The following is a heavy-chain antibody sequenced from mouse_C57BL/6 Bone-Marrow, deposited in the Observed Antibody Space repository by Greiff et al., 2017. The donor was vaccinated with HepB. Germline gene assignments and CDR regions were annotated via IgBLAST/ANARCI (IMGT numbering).Heavy chain of an antibody. D-gene: IGHD1-1*01. Sequence: VKLMESGPGLVQPSQSLSITCTVSGFSLTSYGVHWVRQPPGKGLEWLGVIWSGGSTDYNAAFISRLSISKDNSKSQVFFKMNSLQADDTAIYYCANGDYGSSYGYAMDYWGQGTSVTVSS. J-gene: IGHJ4*01. CDR1: GFSLTSYG. CDR3: ANGDYGSSYGYAMDY. V-gene: IGHV2-4*01. CDR2: IWSGGST.